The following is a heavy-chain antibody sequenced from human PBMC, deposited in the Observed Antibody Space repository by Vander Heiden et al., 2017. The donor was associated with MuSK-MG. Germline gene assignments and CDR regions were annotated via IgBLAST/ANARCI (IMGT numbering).Heavy chain of an antibody. CDR1: GYPFTSYY. D-gene: IGHD3-10*01. CDR2: INPSGGST. J-gene: IGHJ4*02. CDR3: ARVTVSRFAFDY. Sequence: QAQLVPSGAAVHKPGASLKLSSTASGYPFTSYYMHWVRQAPGQGLEWMGIINPSGGSTSYAQKFQGRVTMTRDTSTSTVYMELSSLRSEDTAVYYCARVTVSRFAFDYWGQGTLVTVSS. V-gene: IGHV1-46*03.